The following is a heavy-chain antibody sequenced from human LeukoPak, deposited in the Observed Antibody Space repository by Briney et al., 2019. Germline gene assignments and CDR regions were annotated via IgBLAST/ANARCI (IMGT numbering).Heavy chain of an antibody. CDR2: IAGGVGTT. Sequence: GGSLRLSCAASGFTFSNYAMNWVRQAPGKGLEWVSAIAGGVGTTFYADSVKGRFTISRDNSKNTLYLQLRSLKAEDTAVYYCAKDLYDSSGLDYWGQGTLVTVSS. J-gene: IGHJ4*02. CDR3: AKDLYDSSGLDY. D-gene: IGHD3-22*01. V-gene: IGHV3-23*01. CDR1: GFTFSNYA.